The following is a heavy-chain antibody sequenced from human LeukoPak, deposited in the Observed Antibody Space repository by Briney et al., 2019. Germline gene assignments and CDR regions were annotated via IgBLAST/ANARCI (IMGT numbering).Heavy chain of an antibody. CDR3: TRFVYAFDI. J-gene: IGHJ4*02. CDR1: GFTFSSYW. CDR2: IKQDGSEK. D-gene: IGHD2-8*01. Sequence: GGSLRLSCEASGFTFSSYWMNWVRHAPGKGLEWVAYIKQDGSEKYYVDSVKGRFTISRDNARNALYLQMNSLRAEDTAVYYCTRFVYAFDIWGQGTLVTVSS. V-gene: IGHV3-7*01.